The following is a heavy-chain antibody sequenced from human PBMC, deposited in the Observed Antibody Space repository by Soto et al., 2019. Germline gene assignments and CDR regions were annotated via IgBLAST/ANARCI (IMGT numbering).Heavy chain of an antibody. D-gene: IGHD6-13*01. CDR2: IYYSGST. Sequence: SETLSLTCTVSGGSISSYYWSWIRQSPGKGLEWIGYIYYSGSTYYSPSLRSRVTISVDMSKNQFSLKLTSVTAADTAVYYCARQGDYSSSLNRFDPWGQGTLVTVSS. V-gene: IGHV4-59*08. CDR3: ARQGDYSSSLNRFDP. J-gene: IGHJ5*02. CDR1: GGSISSYY.